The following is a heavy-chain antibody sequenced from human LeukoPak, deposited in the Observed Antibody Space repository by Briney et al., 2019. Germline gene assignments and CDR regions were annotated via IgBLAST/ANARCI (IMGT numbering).Heavy chain of an antibody. CDR2: ISGSGGSK. J-gene: IGHJ5*02. CDR1: GFTFSSYA. D-gene: IGHD2-21*01. Sequence: GGSLRLSCAASGFTFSSYAMSWVRQAPGKGLEWGSAISGSGGSKYYADSVKGRFTISRDNSKNTLYLQMNSLRAEDTAVYYCAKDDSLCFDPWGQGTLVTVSS. CDR3: AKDDSLCFDP. V-gene: IGHV3-23*01.